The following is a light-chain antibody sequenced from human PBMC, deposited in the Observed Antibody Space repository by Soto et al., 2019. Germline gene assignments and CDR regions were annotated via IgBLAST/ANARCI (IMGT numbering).Light chain of an antibody. CDR2: EGS. V-gene: IGLV2-23*03. Sequence: QSALTQPASVSGSPGQSITTSCTGTSSDVGSYDLVSWYQQHPGKAPQLMIYEGSKRPSGVSNRFSGSKSGNTASLTIFGLQAEDEADYYCCSYAGTSTFDVVFGGGTKLTVL. CDR1: SSDVGSYDL. CDR3: CSYAGTSTFDVV. J-gene: IGLJ2*01.